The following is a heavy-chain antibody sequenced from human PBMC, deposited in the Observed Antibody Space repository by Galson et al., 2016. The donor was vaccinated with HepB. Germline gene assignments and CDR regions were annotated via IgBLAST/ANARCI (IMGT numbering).Heavy chain of an antibody. CDR1: GGSINNGAYS. D-gene: IGHD3-10*01. J-gene: IGHJ6*02. CDR2: INDRGNT. V-gene: IGHV4-30-2*01. CDR3: ARVRGGLVRGPIIRGFGMDV. Sequence: TLSLTCAVSGGSINNGAYSWSWIRQLPGKGLEWIGYINDRGNTYYNPSLKSRVSMSVDISENHFSLNLHSVTAADTAVYYCARVRGGLVRGPIIRGFGMDVWGQGTTVTVSS.